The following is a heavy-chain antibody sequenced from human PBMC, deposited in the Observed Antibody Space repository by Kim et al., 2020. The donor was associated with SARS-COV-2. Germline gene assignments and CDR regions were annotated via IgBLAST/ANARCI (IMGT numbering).Heavy chain of an antibody. J-gene: IGHJ6*03. D-gene: IGHD3-22*01. CDR2: ISSSGSTI. CDR3: AREGSDSSGYYYFTLGRYYYYYYMDV. V-gene: IGHV3-48*03. CDR1: GFTFSSYE. Sequence: GGSLRLSCAASGFTFSSYEMNWVRQAPGKGLEWVSYISSSGSTIYYADSVKGRFTISRDNAKNSLYLQMNSLRAEDTAVYYCAREGSDSSGYYYFTLGRYYYYYYMDVWGKGTTVTVSS.